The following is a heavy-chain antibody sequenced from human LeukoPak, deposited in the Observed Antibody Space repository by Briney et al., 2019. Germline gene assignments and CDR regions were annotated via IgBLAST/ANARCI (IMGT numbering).Heavy chain of an antibody. D-gene: IGHD3-10*01. CDR1: GGSVSSHSYF. V-gene: IGHV4-61*01. Sequence: SETLSLTCTVSGGSVSSHSYFWSWIRQPPGKGLEWIGFILYSGSSNYSPSLKSRITLSIDTSKNQFSLRLNSVTAADTAVYYCARETYYGSGFYFDYWGQGTLITVSS. CDR2: ILYSGSS. CDR3: ARETYYGSGFYFDY. J-gene: IGHJ4*02.